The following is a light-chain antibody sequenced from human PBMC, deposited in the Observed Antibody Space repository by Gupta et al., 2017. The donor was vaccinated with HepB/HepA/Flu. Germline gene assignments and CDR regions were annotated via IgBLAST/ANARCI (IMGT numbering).Light chain of an antibody. J-gene: IGLJ2*01. CDR3: QSFETTRSFVV. CDR1: SSNIGAHYD. Sequence: LPPPPSVSRAPGPRVTISCTGSSSNIGAHYDVHWYQQLPKTAPKLLIYDNNRRPSGVPDRFSGSTSGTSASLAITGLQTEDAADYYCQSFETTRSFVVFGGGTKLTVL. CDR2: DNN. V-gene: IGLV1-40*01.